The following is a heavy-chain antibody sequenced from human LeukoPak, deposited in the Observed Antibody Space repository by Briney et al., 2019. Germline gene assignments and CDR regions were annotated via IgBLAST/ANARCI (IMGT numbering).Heavy chain of an antibody. Sequence: GGSLRLSCAASGFTFSSYAMSWVRQAPGKGLEWVSAISGSGGSTYYADSVKGRFTISRDNSKNTLYLQMNSLRAEDTAVYYCAKSNYDSGGYYYHTPPFYFDYWGQGTLVTVSS. V-gene: IGHV3-23*01. D-gene: IGHD3-22*01. CDR1: GFTFSSYA. CDR2: ISGSGGST. CDR3: AKSNYDSGGYYYHTPPFYFDY. J-gene: IGHJ4*02.